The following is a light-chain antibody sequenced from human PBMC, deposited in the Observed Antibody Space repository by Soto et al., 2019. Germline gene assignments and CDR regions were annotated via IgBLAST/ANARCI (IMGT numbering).Light chain of an antibody. CDR1: QSISSN. V-gene: IGKV3-15*01. CDR2: SAS. Sequence: EIVMKQSPPTLSVSRGARSTLPCRASQSISSNVAWYQQKPGQAPRLLIYSASNRATGIPAKFSGSGSGTEFTLTISSLQSEDFAVYYCQQFNHWPAITVGQGTRLEIK. J-gene: IGKJ5*01. CDR3: QQFNHWPAIT.